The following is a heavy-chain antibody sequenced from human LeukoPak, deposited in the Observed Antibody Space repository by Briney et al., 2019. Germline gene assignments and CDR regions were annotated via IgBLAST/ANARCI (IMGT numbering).Heavy chain of an antibody. Sequence: GGSLKISCKGSGYTFSSYWIGWVRQMPGKGLEWMGIIYPGDSDTRYSPSLQGQVTISVDTSIGTAYLQWSSLKAPDTAIYYCARQNDFRLDYWGQGTLVTVSS. V-gene: IGHV5-51*01. D-gene: IGHD3-3*01. J-gene: IGHJ4*02. CDR1: GYTFSSYW. CDR2: IYPGDSDT. CDR3: ARQNDFRLDY.